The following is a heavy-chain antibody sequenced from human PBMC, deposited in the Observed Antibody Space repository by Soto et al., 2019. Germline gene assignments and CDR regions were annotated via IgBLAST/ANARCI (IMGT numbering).Heavy chain of an antibody. CDR1: GFTFSSYA. J-gene: IGHJ6*02. Sequence: TGGSLRLSCAASGFTFSSYAMSWVRQAPGKGLEWVSAISGSGGSTYYADSVKGRFTISRDNSKNTLYLQMNSLRAEDTAVYYCAKYSMLDCSSTSCYRDWPPSDYYYYGMDVWGQGTTVTVSS. CDR2: ISGSGGST. D-gene: IGHD2-2*01. V-gene: IGHV3-23*01. CDR3: AKYSMLDCSSTSCYRDWPPSDYYYYGMDV.